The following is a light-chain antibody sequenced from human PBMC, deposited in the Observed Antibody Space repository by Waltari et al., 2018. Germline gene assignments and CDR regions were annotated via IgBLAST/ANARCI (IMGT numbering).Light chain of an antibody. CDR3: QQYSSYPWT. V-gene: IGKV1-5*03. J-gene: IGKJ1*01. CDR2: KAS. Sequence: DIQMTQSPFTLSASVGDRVTITCRASQSVNGWLAWYQQKPGKAPKLLIYKASSLETGVPSRFSGSESGTEFSLTISSLQPDDSATYYCQQYSSYPWTFGQGP. CDR1: QSVNGW.